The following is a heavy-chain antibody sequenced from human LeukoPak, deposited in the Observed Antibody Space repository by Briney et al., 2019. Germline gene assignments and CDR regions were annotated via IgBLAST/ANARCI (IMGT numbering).Heavy chain of an antibody. CDR3: ARRIQGMAPYYFDY. D-gene: IGHD5-24*01. CDR2: INSDGGST. CDR1: GFTFSSYW. Sequence: GGSLRLSCTASGFTFSSYWMHWDRQAPGKGLVWVSRINSDGGSTSYADSVKGRFTISRDNAKNTLYLQMNSLGAEDTAVYYCARRIQGMAPYYFDYWGQGTLVTVSS. V-gene: IGHV3-74*01. J-gene: IGHJ4*02.